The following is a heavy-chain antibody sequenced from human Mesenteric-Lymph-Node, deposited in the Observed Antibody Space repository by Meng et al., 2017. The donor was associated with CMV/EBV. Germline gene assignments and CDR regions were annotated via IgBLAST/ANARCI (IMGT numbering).Heavy chain of an antibody. CDR1: EDTFTAFY. J-gene: IGHJ5*02. Sequence: ASVKVSCKASEDTFTAFYIHWVRQAPGRGLEWMGWINPDSGDSYYAQRFQGRVTMTRDTSISTAHMELRGLRSDDTAIYYCATMTGIRPKENWFAPWGQGTLVTVSS. CDR2: INPDSGDS. CDR3: ATMTGIRPKENWFAP. D-gene: IGHD1-1*01. V-gene: IGHV1-2*02.